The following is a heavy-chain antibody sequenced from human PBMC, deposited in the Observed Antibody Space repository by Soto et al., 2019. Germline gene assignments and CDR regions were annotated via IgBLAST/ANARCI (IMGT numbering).Heavy chain of an antibody. D-gene: IGHD1-26*01. CDR2: INAGNGNT. CDR1: GYTFTSYA. V-gene: IGHV1-3*01. Sequence: GASVKVSFKASGYTFTSYAMHWVRQAPGQRLEWMGWINAGNGNTKYSQKFQDRVTITRDTSASTAYMELSSLRSEDTAVYYCARGAVGDAFDIWGQGTMVTVSS. CDR3: ARGAVGDAFDI. J-gene: IGHJ3*02.